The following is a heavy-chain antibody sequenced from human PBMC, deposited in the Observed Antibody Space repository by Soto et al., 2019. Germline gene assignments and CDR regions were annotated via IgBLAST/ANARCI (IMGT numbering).Heavy chain of an antibody. CDR1: VGTFSSYA. CDR3: ARDGGSSWSAHYKNWFDP. CDR2: IIPIFGTA. Sequence: QVQLVQSGAEVKKPGSSVKVSCKASVGTFSSYAISWVRQAPGQGLEWMGGIIPIFGTANYAQKFQGRVTITADESTSTAYMELSSLRSEDTAVYYCARDGGSSWSAHYKNWFDPWGQGPLVTVSS. J-gene: IGHJ5*02. V-gene: IGHV1-69*01. D-gene: IGHD6-13*01.